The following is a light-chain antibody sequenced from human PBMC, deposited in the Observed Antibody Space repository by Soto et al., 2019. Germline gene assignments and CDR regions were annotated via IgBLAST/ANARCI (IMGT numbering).Light chain of an antibody. Sequence: DIQMTQSPSALSASVGDRVTITCRASQSISSWLAWFQQRQGKXPKXXIYKASSLESGVPSRFSGSGSGTEFTITISSLQPDDFETYYCQQYDSYSLTFGQGTRLEIK. J-gene: IGKJ5*01. CDR1: QSISSW. CDR3: QQYDSYSLT. V-gene: IGKV1-5*03. CDR2: KAS.